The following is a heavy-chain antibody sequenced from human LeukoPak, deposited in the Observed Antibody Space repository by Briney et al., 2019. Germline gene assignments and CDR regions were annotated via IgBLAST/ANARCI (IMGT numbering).Heavy chain of an antibody. CDR1: GGSVSSGSYY. Sequence: PSETLSLTCTVSGGSVSSGSYYWSWIRQPPGKGLEWIGYIYYSGSTNYNPSLKSRVTISVDTSKNQFSLKLSSVTAADTAVYYCARFFYDYGGNSGGDAFDIWGQGTMVTVPS. CDR2: IYYSGST. V-gene: IGHV4-61*01. D-gene: IGHD4-23*01. J-gene: IGHJ3*02. CDR3: ARFFYDYGGNSGGDAFDI.